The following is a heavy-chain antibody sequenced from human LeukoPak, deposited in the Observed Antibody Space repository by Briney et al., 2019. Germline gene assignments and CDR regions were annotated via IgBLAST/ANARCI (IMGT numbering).Heavy chain of an antibody. CDR3: ARVRITLVRGVIVFDY. Sequence: GGSLRLSCAASGFTFSSYWMSWVRQAPGKGLEWVGNIKQDGSVKYYVDSVKGRFTISRDNTVNSVYLQMNSLRAEDTAVYYCARVRITLVRGVIVFDYWGQGTLVTVSS. CDR1: GFTFSSYW. V-gene: IGHV3-7*05. CDR2: IKQDGSVK. J-gene: IGHJ4*02. D-gene: IGHD3-10*01.